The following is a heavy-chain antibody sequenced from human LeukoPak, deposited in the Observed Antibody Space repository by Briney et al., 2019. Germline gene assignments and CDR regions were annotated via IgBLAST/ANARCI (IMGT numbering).Heavy chain of an antibody. Sequence: GASVKVSCKASGGTFSTYAVSWVRQAPGQGLEWMGWINPNSGGTNYAQKFQGRVTMTRDTSISTAYMELSRLRSDDTAVYYCARGGKEWLRLNYGMDVWGQGTTVTVSS. CDR3: ARGGKEWLRLNYGMDV. CDR1: GGTFSTYA. V-gene: IGHV1-2*02. CDR2: INPNSGGT. D-gene: IGHD5-12*01. J-gene: IGHJ6*02.